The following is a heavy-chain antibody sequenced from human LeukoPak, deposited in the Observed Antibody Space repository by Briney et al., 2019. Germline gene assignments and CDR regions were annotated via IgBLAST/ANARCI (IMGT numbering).Heavy chain of an antibody. D-gene: IGHD6-13*01. CDR2: ISSSSSYI. V-gene: IGHV3-21*01. Sequence: GGSPRLSCAASGFTFSSYSMNWVRQAPGKGLEWVSSISSSSSYIYYADSVKGRFTISRDNAKNSLYLQMNSLRAEDTAVYYCARASIAAAGTADFDYWGQGTLVTVSS. CDR1: GFTFSSYS. CDR3: ARASIAAAGTADFDY. J-gene: IGHJ4*02.